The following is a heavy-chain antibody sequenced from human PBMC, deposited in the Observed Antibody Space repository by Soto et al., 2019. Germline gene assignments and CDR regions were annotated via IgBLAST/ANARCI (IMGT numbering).Heavy chain of an antibody. V-gene: IGHV4-31*03. Sequence: QVQLQESGPGLVKPSQTLSLTCTVSGGSISSGGYYWSWIRQHPGKGLEWIGYIYYSGSTYYNPSLKSRVTISVDTSKNQFSLKLSSVTAADTAVYYCARDHTRKYSSSSSYYYYRMEVWGQGTTVTVSS. CDR1: GGSISSGGYY. CDR3: ARDHTRKYSSSSSYYYYRMEV. J-gene: IGHJ6*02. D-gene: IGHD6-6*01. CDR2: IYYSGST.